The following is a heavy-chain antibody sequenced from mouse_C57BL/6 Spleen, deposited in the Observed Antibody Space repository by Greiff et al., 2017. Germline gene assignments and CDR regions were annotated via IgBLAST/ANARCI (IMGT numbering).Heavy chain of an antibody. CDR1: GYTFTSYW. J-gene: IGHJ2*01. CDR2: IHPNSGST. V-gene: IGHV1-64*01. CDR3: ARLRVSYYFDY. Sequence: VQLQQPGAELVKPGASVKLSCKASGYTFTSYWMHWVKQRPGQGLEWIGMIHPNSGSTNYNEKFKSKATLTVDKSSSTAYMQLSSLTSEDSAVYYCARLRVSYYFDYWGQGTTLTVSS.